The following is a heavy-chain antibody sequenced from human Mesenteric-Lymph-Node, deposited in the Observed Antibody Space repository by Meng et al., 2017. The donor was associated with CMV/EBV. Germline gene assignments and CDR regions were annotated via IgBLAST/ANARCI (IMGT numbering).Heavy chain of an antibody. CDR1: ACTSNAGSWD. J-gene: IGHJ5*02. Sequence: VGLPGSGLEKPRPSQKLSFKSSVSACTSNAGSWDWSCTRQPAGKGLGLIASIYTRGSTHGTPSLNGRVFISVVRSKNLYSKKLSSEDAADTAGYSCAKFDGLGQFDPWGQGTLVTVSS. V-gene: IGHV4-61*02. CDR3: AKFDGLGQFDP. CDR2: IYTRGST. D-gene: IGHD3-22*01.